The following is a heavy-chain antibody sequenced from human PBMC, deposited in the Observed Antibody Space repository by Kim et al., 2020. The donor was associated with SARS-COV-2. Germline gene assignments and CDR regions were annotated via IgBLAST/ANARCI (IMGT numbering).Heavy chain of an antibody. D-gene: IGHD5-12*01. V-gene: IGHV3-49*02. CDR3: TRYSGYDFDYFDY. J-gene: IGHJ4*02. Sequence: YAASVKSKLTNSRDDSKSIAYLQMNSLKTEDTAVYYCTRYSGYDFDYFDYWGQGTLVTVSS.